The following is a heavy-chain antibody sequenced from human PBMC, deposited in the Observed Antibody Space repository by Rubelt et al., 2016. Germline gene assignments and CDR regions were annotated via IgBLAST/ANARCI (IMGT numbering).Heavy chain of an antibody. D-gene: IGHD3-22*01. CDR3: ASDTSSYYDSSGSFDI. CDR2: INHSGST. Sequence: QVQLQQWGAGLLKPSETLSLTCTVSGGSISGHDHYWAWIRQPPGKGVEWIGEINHSGSTNYNPSLKSRVTISVDTSKTQFSRKLSSVTAADTAVYYCASDTSSYYDSSGSFDIWGQGTMVTVSS. V-gene: IGHV4-34*01. J-gene: IGHJ3*02. CDR1: GGSISGHDHY.